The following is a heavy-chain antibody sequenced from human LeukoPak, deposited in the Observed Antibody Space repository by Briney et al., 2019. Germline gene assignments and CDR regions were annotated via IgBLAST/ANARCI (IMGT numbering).Heavy chain of an antibody. CDR3: ARHGVAAANDRFDY. CDR2: IYYSGST. D-gene: IGHD2-2*01. J-gene: IGHJ4*02. CDR1: GGSISSSSYY. Sequence: SETLSLTCTVSGGSISSSSYYWGWIRQPPGKGLEWIGTIYYSGSTYYSPSLNSRVTISVDTSKNQFSLKLSSVTAADTAVYYCARHGVAAANDRFDYWGQGTLVTVSS. V-gene: IGHV4-39*01.